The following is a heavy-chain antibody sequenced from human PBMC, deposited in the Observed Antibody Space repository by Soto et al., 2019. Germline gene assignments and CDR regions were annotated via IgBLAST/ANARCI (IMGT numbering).Heavy chain of an antibody. CDR2: FDPEDGET. Sequence: ASVKVSCKVSGYTLTELSMHWVRQAPGKGLEWMGGFDPEDGETIYAQKFQGRVTMTEDTSTDTAYMGLSSLRSEDTAVYYCATRSTYYNILTGYSSFDYWGQGTLVTVSS. V-gene: IGHV1-24*01. J-gene: IGHJ4*02. D-gene: IGHD3-9*01. CDR1: GYTLTELS. CDR3: ATRSTYYNILTGYSSFDY.